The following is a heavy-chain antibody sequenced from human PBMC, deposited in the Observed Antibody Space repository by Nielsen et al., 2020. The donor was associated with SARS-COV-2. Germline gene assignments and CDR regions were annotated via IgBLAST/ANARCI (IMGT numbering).Heavy chain of an antibody. V-gene: IGHV1-18*01. CDR3: ARGLPAAIIRHLVPLDY. D-gene: IGHD2-2*02. CDR1: GYTFTSYG. J-gene: IGHJ4*02. CDR2: ISAYNGNT. Sequence: ASVKVSCKASGYTFTSYGISWVRQAPGQGLEWMGWISAYNGNTNYAQKLQGRVTMTTDTSTSTAYMELSSLRSEDTAVYYCARGLPAAIIRHLVPLDYWGQGTLVTVSS.